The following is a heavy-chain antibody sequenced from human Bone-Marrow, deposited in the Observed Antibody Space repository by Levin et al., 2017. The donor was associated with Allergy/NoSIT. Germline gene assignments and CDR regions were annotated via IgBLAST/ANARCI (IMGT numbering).Heavy chain of an antibody. CDR1: GFSFDDYA. V-gene: IGHV3-9*01. D-gene: IGHD4-11*01. CDR3: SKSPDNSILGNWFDH. J-gene: IGHJ5*02. CDR2: ISWSSSNM. Sequence: PAGGSLRLSCAASGFSFDDYAMHWVRQAPGKGLEWVSSISWSSSNMAYADSVKGRFTISRDNAKNSLYLQMNNLRPEDTAFYYCSKSPDNSILGNWFDHWGQGTPVTVSS.